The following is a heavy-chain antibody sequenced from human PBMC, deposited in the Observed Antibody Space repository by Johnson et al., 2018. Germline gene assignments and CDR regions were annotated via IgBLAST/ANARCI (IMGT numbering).Heavy chain of an antibody. CDR2: IYYPGST. Sequence: QVQLQESGPGLVKPSESLSLTCTVSGGSISNYYWSWVRQPPGKGLEYIGYIYYPGSTKYNPSLQSRVATSVHTSKTQFSLKLTSVTAADTAIYYCARQRGYYSQFDYWSKGTVVTVSS. V-gene: IGHV4-59*01. D-gene: IGHD3-22*01. J-gene: IGHJ4*02. CDR1: GGSISNYY. CDR3: ARQRGYYSQFDY.